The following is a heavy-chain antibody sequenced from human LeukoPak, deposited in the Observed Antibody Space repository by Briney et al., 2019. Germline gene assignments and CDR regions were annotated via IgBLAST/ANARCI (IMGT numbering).Heavy chain of an antibody. CDR2: IYPGDSDT. CDR1: GYNFPTYW. D-gene: IGHD2-21*02. CDR3: AGVATIHDPFDI. Sequence: GESLKISCKASGYNFPTYWIGWVRQMPGKGLEWVASIYPGDSDTRYSPSFQGQVTISADKSITTAYLQWTSLKASDTAMYYCAGVATIHDPFDIWGQGTMVTVSS. J-gene: IGHJ3*02. V-gene: IGHV5-51*01.